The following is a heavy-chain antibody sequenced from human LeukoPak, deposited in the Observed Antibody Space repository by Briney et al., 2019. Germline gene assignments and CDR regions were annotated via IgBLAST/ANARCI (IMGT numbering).Heavy chain of an antibody. J-gene: IGHJ4*02. V-gene: IGHV1-69*04. D-gene: IGHD3-10*01. CDR2: IIPILGIA. CDR1: GGTFSSYA. Sequence: EASVKVSCKASGGTFSSYAISLVRQAPGQGLEWMGRIIPILGIANYAQKFQGRVTITADKSTSTAYMELSSLRSEDTAVYYCAILVRGVIDYWGQGTLVTVSS. CDR3: AILVRGVIDY.